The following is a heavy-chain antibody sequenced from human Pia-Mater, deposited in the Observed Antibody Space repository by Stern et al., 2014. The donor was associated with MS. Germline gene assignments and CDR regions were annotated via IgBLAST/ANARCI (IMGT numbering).Heavy chain of an antibody. V-gene: IGHV3-33*01. CDR3: ARDGLRIPNFEVGKNAFDK. CDR2: IWYDGSKT. D-gene: IGHD3-3*01. J-gene: IGHJ3*02. Sequence: VQLVESGGGVVQPGRSLRLSCSASGFTFSSYVMHWVRQAPGKGLEWVAGIWYDGSKTHYADSVKGRFSISRDNLKRTMFLEMNSLRVEDTAVYFCARDGLRIPNFEVGKNAFDKWGQGTMVAVSS. CDR1: GFTFSSYV.